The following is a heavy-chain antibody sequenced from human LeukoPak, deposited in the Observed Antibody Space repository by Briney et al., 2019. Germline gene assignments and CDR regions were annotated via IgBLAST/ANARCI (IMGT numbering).Heavy chain of an antibody. V-gene: IGHV1-8*01. D-gene: IGHD5-24*01. CDR2: MNPNSGNT. CDR3: ARGLERYYFDY. Sequence: GASVKVSCEASGYTFTSYDINWVRQATGQGLEWMGWMNPNSGNTGYAQKFQGRVTMTRNTSISTAYMELSSLRSEDMAVYYCARGLERYYFDYWGQGTLVTVSS. J-gene: IGHJ4*02. CDR1: GYTFTSYD.